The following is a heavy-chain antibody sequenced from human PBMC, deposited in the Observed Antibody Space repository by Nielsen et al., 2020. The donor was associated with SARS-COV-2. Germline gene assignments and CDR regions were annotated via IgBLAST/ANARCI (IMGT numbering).Heavy chain of an antibody. CDR1: GYTFNHYA. CDR2: INTNTGNP. J-gene: IGHJ4*02. CDR3: AREGYDSSGTRYESY. D-gene: IGHD3-22*01. V-gene: IGHV7-4-1*02. Sequence: ASVKVSCKASGYTFNHYAVNWVRQAPGQGLEWMGRINTNTGNPTYAQGFTGRFVFSLDTSVSTAYLQISSLKAEDTAVYYCAREGYDSSGTRYESYWGQGTLVTVSS.